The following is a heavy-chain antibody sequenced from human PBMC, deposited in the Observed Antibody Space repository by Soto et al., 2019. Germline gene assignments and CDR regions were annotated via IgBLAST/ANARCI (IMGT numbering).Heavy chain of an antibody. D-gene: IGHD1-26*01. CDR1: GYSFTSLD. CDR3: ARGVTAGVDY. CDR2: MEPSSGKA. V-gene: IGHV1-8*01. J-gene: IGHJ4*02. Sequence: GASVKVSCKASGYSFTSLDINWVRQTAGQGLEWMGWMEPSSGKAGYAQKFHDRVTMTSDTSINTAYMELTTLTSDDTAFYYCARGVTAGVDYWGQGTLVIVS.